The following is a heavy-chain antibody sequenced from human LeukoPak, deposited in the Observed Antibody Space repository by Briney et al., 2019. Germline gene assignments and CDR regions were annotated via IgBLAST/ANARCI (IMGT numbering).Heavy chain of an antibody. Sequence: PSETLSLTCTVSGYSISSGYYWGWIRQPPGKGLEWIGSIYHSGSTYYNPSLKSRVTISVDTSKNQFSLKLSSVTAADTAVYYCARELGYCSGGSCAVDAFDIWGQGTMVTVSS. CDR3: ARELGYCSGGSCAVDAFDI. J-gene: IGHJ3*02. V-gene: IGHV4-38-2*02. CDR2: IYHSGST. CDR1: GYSISSGYY. D-gene: IGHD2-15*01.